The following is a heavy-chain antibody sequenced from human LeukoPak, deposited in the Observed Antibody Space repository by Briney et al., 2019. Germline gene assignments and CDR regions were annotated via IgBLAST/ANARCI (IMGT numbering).Heavy chain of an antibody. CDR1: GDSLIEVA. CDR2: FDPEDGEDGES. J-gene: IGHJ4*02. Sequence: ASVKVSCKVSGDSLIEVAMHWVRQAPGKGLEWVGSFDPEDGEDGESHYAQKFQGRVTMTEDASTDTAYMELTSLSSEDTALYYCAMTDRYAGRPFDYWGQGTLVTVSS. CDR3: AMTDRYAGRPFDY. D-gene: IGHD5-12*01. V-gene: IGHV1-24*01.